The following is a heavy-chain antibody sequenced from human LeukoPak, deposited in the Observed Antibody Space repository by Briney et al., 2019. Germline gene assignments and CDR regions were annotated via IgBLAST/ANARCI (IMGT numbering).Heavy chain of an antibody. Sequence: GGSLRLSCAASGFTFSSYWMSWARQAPGKGLEWVANIKQDGSEKYYVDSVKGRFTISRDNAKNSLYLQMNSLRAEDTAVYYCARGRRGIVGASGYYFDYWGQGTLVTVSS. J-gene: IGHJ4*02. V-gene: IGHV3-7*01. CDR2: IKQDGSEK. CDR3: ARGRRGIVGASGYYFDY. CDR1: GFTFSSYW. D-gene: IGHD1-26*01.